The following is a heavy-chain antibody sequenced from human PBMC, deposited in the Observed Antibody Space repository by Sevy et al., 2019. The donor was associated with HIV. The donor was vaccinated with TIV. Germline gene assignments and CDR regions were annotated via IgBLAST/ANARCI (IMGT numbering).Heavy chain of an antibody. CDR3: AKDMVDCSGGTCYSGAVSPFES. CDR1: GFIFNNYD. J-gene: IGHJ4*02. V-gene: IGHV3-30*18. Sequence: GGSLRLSCAASGFIFNNYDMYWIRQAPGKGLEWVATVSYDGADKDYAHIVKGRCTISRDSSRSMLYLQMSSLRPEDTGVYFCAKDMVDCSGGTCYSGAVSPFESWGQGTLVTVSS. CDR2: VSYDGADK. D-gene: IGHD2-15*01.